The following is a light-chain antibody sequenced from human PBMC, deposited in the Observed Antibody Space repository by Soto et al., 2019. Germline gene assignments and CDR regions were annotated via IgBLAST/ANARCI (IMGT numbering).Light chain of an antibody. Sequence: QSALTQPASVSGSPGQSITMSCTGTSSDVGGYNYVSWYQQRPGKAPKLMIYDVSTRPSGVSNRFSGSKSGNTASLTISGLQAEDEADYYCTSYTSTITLVFGGGTKVTVL. V-gene: IGLV2-14*01. CDR3: TSYTSTITLV. CDR2: DVS. CDR1: SSDVGGYNY. J-gene: IGLJ3*02.